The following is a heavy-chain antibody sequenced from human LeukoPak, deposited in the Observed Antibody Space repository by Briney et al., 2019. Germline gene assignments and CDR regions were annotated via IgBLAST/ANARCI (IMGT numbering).Heavy chain of an antibody. Sequence: GESLKISCKGSGYSFTSYWIGWVRQMPGKGLEWMGIIYPGDSDTRYSPSFQGQVTISADKSISTAYLQWSSLKASDTATYYCARHYDYIWVRSEPPAPAAFDIWGQGTMVTVSS. J-gene: IGHJ3*02. CDR2: IYPGDSDT. CDR3: ARHYDYIWVRSEPPAPAAFDI. D-gene: IGHD3-16*01. V-gene: IGHV5-51*01. CDR1: GYSFTSYW.